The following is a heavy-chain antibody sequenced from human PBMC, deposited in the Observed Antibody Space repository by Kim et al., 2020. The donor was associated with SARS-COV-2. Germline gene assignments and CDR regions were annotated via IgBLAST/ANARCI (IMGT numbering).Heavy chain of an antibody. CDR2: IYYSGST. J-gene: IGHJ3*01. D-gene: IGHD4-4*01. CDR1: GFSITTNYYY. Sequence: SETLSLTCTVSGFSITTNYYYWGWVRQPPGKGLEWIASIYYSGSTYASPSLKRRVTISMDTSKNQISLELSSLTAADTAVDHCAGHTSPNINLSFDVSG. V-gene: IGHV4-39*01. CDR3: AGHTSPNINLSFDV.